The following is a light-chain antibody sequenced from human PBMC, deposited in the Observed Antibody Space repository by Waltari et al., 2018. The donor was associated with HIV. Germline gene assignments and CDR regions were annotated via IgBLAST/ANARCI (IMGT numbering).Light chain of an antibody. CDR1: SSNIGRHY. J-gene: IGLJ1*01. V-gene: IGLV1-47*01. CDR2: RNN. Sequence: QSVLTQPPSASGTPGQRVTISCSGSSSNIGRHYVYWYQHFPGTAPKLLIYRNNQRPAGVPDRISGSKSGTSASLAISGLRSEYEADYYCAAWNDSLSGYVFGTGTKVTV. CDR3: AAWNDSLSGYV.